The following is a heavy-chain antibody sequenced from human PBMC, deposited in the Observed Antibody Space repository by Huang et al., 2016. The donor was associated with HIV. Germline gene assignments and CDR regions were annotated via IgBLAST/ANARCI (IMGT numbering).Heavy chain of an antibody. D-gene: IGHD5-18*01. Sequence: QVQLVQSGAEVKKPGASVKVSCKASGYTFSSFGISGVRKAPGQGLEWVGGISVYNGNTKFAQKFQGRLTMTTDTSTSTAYMELRSLRSDDPAVYYCARGGGIQLWLLGYYYMDVWGNGTTVTVSS. J-gene: IGHJ6*03. CDR1: GYTFSSFG. CDR2: ISVYNGNT. V-gene: IGHV1-18*01. CDR3: ARGGGIQLWLLGYYYMDV.